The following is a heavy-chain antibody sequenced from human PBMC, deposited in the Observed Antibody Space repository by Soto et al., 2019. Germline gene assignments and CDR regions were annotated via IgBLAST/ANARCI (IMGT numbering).Heavy chain of an antibody. CDR1: GFTFSSYW. CDR3: AHWVPATAIPGMNYYYGMDV. CDR2: INSDGSST. J-gene: IGHJ6*02. D-gene: IGHD2-2*02. V-gene: IGHV3-74*01. Sequence: GGSLRLSCAASGFTFSSYWMHWVRQAPGKGLVWVSRINSDGSSTSYADSVKGRFTISRDNAKTTLYLQMNSLRAADTSVYYCAHWVPATAIPGMNYYYGMDVWRQATPVTFS.